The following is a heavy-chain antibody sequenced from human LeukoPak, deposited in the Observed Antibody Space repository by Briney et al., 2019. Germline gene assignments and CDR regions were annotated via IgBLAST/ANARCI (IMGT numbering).Heavy chain of an antibody. V-gene: IGHV4-34*01. CDR3: ARGRKLWLRYYFDY. J-gene: IGHJ4*02. Sequence: PSETLSFTCAVYGGSFSGYYWSWIRQPPGKGLEWIGEINHSGSTNYNPSLKSRVTISVDTSKNQFSLKLSSVTAADTAVYYCARGRKLWLRYYFDYWGQGTLVTVSS. CDR2: INHSGST. D-gene: IGHD3-10*01. CDR1: GGSFSGYY.